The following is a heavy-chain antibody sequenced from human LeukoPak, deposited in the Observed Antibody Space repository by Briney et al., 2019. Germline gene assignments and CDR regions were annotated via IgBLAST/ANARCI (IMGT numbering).Heavy chain of an antibody. V-gene: IGHV1-3*01. J-gene: IGHJ4*02. D-gene: IGHD2-2*01. Sequence: KFQGRVTINRDTSARTAYMELSSLRSEDTAVYYCARGYCSSTSCYTFDYWGQGTLVTVSS. CDR3: ARGYCSSTSCYTFDY.